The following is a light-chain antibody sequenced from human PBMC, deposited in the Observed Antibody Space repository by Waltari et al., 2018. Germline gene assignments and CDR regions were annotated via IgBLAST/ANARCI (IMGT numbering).Light chain of an antibody. J-gene: IGLJ3*02. Sequence: QSALPQPPSASGAPGQRVTIACSRGGSNIGTNFVYWYKQLPGSAPKLLMYRTDQRPSGVPDRFSGSKSGTSGSLAISGLRAEDEADYYCASWDGTLSGWLFGGGTTLTVL. CDR1: GSNIGTNF. CDR3: ASWDGTLSGWL. V-gene: IGLV1-47*01. CDR2: RTD.